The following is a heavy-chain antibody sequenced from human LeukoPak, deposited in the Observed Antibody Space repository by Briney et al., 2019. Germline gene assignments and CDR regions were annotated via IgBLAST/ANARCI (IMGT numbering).Heavy chain of an antibody. Sequence: PSETLSLTCAVSGYSISTGYYWGWIRRPPGKGREWIGNVFPSGSTYYNPSLKSRVTMSVDTSKTQFSLKLTSVTAADTAVYYCARVIAAAGTGWVDYWGQGTLVTVSS. J-gene: IGHJ4*02. CDR1: GYSISTGYY. V-gene: IGHV4-38-2*01. D-gene: IGHD6-13*01. CDR3: ARVIAAAGTGWVDY. CDR2: VFPSGST.